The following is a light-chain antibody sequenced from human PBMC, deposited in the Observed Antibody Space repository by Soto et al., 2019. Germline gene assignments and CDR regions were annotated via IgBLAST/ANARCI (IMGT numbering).Light chain of an antibody. J-gene: IGKJ1*01. CDR3: QQYNSYWT. Sequence: DIQMTQSPSSLFASVGHSVTITCRASQSISSWLALYQQKPGTSPKLLIYDDSSLESGAPSRFSGSGSGTEFTLTISSLQPDDFATYYCQQYNSYWTFGPGTKVDIK. V-gene: IGKV1-5*01. CDR1: QSISSW. CDR2: DDS.